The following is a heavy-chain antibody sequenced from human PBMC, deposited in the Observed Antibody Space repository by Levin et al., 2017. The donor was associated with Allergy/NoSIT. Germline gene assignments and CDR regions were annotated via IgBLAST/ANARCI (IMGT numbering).Heavy chain of an antibody. CDR1: GGSFSGYY. Sequence: PSETLSLTCAVYGGSFSGYYWSWIRQPPGKGLEWIGEINHSGSTNYNPSLKSRVTISVDTSKNQFSLKLSSVTAADTAVYYCARGIGGVDDYWGQGTLVTVSS. D-gene: IGHD3-16*01. CDR2: INHSGST. CDR3: ARGIGGVDDY. V-gene: IGHV4-34*01. J-gene: IGHJ4*02.